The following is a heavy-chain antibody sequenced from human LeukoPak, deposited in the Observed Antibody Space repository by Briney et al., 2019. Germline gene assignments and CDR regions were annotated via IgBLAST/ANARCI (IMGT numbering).Heavy chain of an antibody. J-gene: IGHJ4*02. V-gene: IGHV3-23*01. CDR2: ISGSGGST. Sequence: AGGSLRLSCAASGFTFSSYAMSWVRQAPGKGLEWVSAISGSGGSTYYADSVKGRFTISRDNAKNSLYLQMNSLRAEDTAVYYCARWAQQRHFDYWGQGTLVTVSS. D-gene: IGHD6-13*01. CDR1: GFTFSSYA. CDR3: ARWAQQRHFDY.